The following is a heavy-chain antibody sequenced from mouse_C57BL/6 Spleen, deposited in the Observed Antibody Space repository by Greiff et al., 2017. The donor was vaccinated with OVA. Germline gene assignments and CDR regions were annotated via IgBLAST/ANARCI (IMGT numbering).Heavy chain of an antibody. CDR3: VRPGSDYDVYFDV. Sequence: GGGLVQPKGSLKLSCAASGFSFNTYAMNWVRQAPGKGLEWVARIRSKSNNYATYYADSVKDRFTISRDDSESMLYLQMNNLKTEDTAMYYCVRPGSDYDVYFDVWGTGTTVTVSS. J-gene: IGHJ1*03. D-gene: IGHD2-4*01. V-gene: IGHV10-1*01. CDR2: IRSKSNNYAT. CDR1: GFSFNTYA.